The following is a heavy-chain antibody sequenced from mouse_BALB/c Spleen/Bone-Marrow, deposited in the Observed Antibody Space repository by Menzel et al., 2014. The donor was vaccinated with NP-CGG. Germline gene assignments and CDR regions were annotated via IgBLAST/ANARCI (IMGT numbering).Heavy chain of an antibody. CDR3: ARNGYYYSMDY. D-gene: IGHD2-2*01. J-gene: IGHJ4*01. CDR1: GFSLTSDG. Sequence: QVQLKDSGPGLVQPSQSLSITCTVSGFSLTSDGVHWVRQSPRKGLEWLGVMWSGGSTDYNAAFISRLSISKDNSRSQVFFKMSSLQTKDTAIYYCARNGYYYSMDYWGQGTSVTVSS. CDR2: MWSGGST. V-gene: IGHV2-2*02.